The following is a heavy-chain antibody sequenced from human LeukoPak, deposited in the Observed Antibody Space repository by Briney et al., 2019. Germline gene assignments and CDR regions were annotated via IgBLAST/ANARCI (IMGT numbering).Heavy chain of an antibody. CDR1: GFTFSSYA. CDR3: ARDGGSSGWPYFDY. D-gene: IGHD6-19*01. CDR2: ISGSGGST. Sequence: PGGSLRLSCAASGFTFSSYAMSWVRQAPGKGLEWVSAISGSGGSTYYADSVKGRFTISRDNSKNTLYLQMNSLRAEDTAVYYCARDGGSSGWPYFDYRGQGTLVTVSS. V-gene: IGHV3-23*01. J-gene: IGHJ4*02.